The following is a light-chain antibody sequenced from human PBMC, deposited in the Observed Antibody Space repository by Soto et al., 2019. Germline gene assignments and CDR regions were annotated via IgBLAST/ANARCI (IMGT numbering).Light chain of an antibody. Sequence: DIQMTQSPSSVSAYVGDRVTITCRASQGISSWLAWYQQKPGTAPKLLIYDASILQSGVPSRFSGSGSGTDFTLTISSPQPEDFAIYFCQQTDSFPWTFGQGTKVEIK. V-gene: IGKV1-12*01. CDR3: QQTDSFPWT. CDR2: DAS. J-gene: IGKJ1*01. CDR1: QGISSW.